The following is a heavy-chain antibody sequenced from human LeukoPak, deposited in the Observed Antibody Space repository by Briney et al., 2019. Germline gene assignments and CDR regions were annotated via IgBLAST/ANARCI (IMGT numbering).Heavy chain of an antibody. CDR1: GYTFTDYA. CDR3: ARSGYNWNYVAPTYYYYGMDV. CDR2: INTGKGNT. J-gene: IGHJ6*02. Sequence: ASVKVSCKASGYTFTDYAMHWVRQAPGERLEWMGWINTGKGNTKYSQKFQGRVTITADESTSTAYMELSSLRSEDTAVYYCARSGYNWNYVAPTYYYYGMDVWGQGTTVTVSS. D-gene: IGHD1-7*01. V-gene: IGHV1-3*04.